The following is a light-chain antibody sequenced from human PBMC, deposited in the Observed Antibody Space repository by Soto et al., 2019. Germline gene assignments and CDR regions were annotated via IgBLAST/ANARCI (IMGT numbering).Light chain of an antibody. CDR3: SSYTSSKF. CDR1: SSDVGGYNY. Sequence: QSALTQPASVSGSPGQSITISCTGTSSDVGGYNYVSWYQQHPGKAPKLMIYEVSNRPSGVSNRFSGSKSGNTASLTISGLQAEDEADYYCSSYTSSKFFGTGTKVTVL. J-gene: IGLJ1*01. V-gene: IGLV2-14*01. CDR2: EVS.